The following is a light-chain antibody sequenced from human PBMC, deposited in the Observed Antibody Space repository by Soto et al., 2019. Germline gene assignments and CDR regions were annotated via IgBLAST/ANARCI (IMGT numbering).Light chain of an antibody. CDR1: SSDFGSYNL. CDR2: EDS. J-gene: IGLJ1*01. Sequence: ALTQPASVSGSPGQSITISCTGTSSDFGSYNLVSWYQQHPGKAPKLMIYEDSKRPSGVSNRFSGSKSGNTASLTISGLQAEDDTDYYCCSYAGSSTYVFGTGTKVTVL. V-gene: IGLV2-23*01. CDR3: CSYAGSSTYV.